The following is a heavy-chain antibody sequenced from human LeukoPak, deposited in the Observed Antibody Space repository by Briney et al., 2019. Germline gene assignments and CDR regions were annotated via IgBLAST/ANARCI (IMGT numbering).Heavy chain of an antibody. V-gene: IGHV3-23*01. J-gene: IGHJ4*02. CDR1: GFTFSSYA. CDR2: ISGSGGST. D-gene: IGHD3-9*01. CDR3: AKWGDYDILTGYYGSDY. Sequence: GGSLRLSCAASGFTFSSYAMSWVRQAPGKGLEWVSAISGSGGSTYYADSVKGRFTISRDNSKNTLYLQLNRLRAEDTAVYYCAKWGDYDILTGYYGSDYWGQGTLVTVSS.